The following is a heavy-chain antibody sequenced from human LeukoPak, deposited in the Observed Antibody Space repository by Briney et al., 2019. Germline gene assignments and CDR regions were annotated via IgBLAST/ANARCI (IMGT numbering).Heavy chain of an antibody. CDR1: GFTFSRYW. CDR3: ARDSPGYGGYSY. V-gene: IGHV3-7*04. CDR2: IKEDGSAK. Sequence: GGSLRLSCTASGFTFSRYWMTWVRQAPGKGLEWVTNIKEDGSAKYYVDSMKGRFTISRDNAKNSLYLQINSLRAEDTAVYYCARDSPGYGGYSYWGQGTLVTVSS. J-gene: IGHJ4*02. D-gene: IGHD5-12*01.